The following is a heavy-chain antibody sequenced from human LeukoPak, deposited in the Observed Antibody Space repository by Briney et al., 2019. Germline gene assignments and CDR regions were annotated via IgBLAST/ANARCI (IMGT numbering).Heavy chain of an antibody. CDR2: ISSLSGTI. CDR3: AKDKAYYYYYMDV. Sequence: GGSLRLSCAASGFTFSSYSMNWVRQAPGEGLEWVSYISSLSGTIYYADSVKGRFTISRDNAKNSLYLQMDSLRAEDTAVYYCAKDKAYYYYYMDVWGKGTTVTVSS. J-gene: IGHJ6*03. CDR1: GFTFSSYS. V-gene: IGHV3-48*01.